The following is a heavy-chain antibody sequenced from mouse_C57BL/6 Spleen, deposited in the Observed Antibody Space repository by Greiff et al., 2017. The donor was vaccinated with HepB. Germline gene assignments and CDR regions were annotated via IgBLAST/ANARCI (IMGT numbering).Heavy chain of an antibody. CDR2: IDPSDSYT. V-gene: IGHV1-69*01. D-gene: IGHD1-1*01. CDR3: ARSYGSSSHWYFDV. Sequence: VQLQQSGAELVMPGASVKLSCKASGYTFTSYWMHWVKQRPGQGLEWIGEIDPSDSYTNYNQKFKGKSTLTVDKSSSTAYMQLSSLTSEDSAVYYCARSYGSSSHWYFDVWGTGTTVTVSS. J-gene: IGHJ1*03. CDR1: GYTFTSYW.